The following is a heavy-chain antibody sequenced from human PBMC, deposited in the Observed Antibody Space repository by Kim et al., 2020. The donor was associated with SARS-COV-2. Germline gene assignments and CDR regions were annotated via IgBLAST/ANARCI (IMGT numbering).Heavy chain of an antibody. J-gene: IGHJ3*02. CDR3: ARAFSSVMRGSAFYAFDI. D-gene: IGHD1-26*01. Sequence: QGRVTMTRDTATSTVYMELSSLRSEDTAVYYCARAFSSVMRGSAFYAFDIWGQGTMVTVSS. V-gene: IGHV1-46*01.